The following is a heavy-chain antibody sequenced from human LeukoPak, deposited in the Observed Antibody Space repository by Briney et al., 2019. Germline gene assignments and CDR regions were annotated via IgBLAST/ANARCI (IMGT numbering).Heavy chain of an antibody. J-gene: IGHJ3*02. D-gene: IGHD2-15*01. Sequence: SANVSCTASGGTFSSYAISRVRQAPGHGLEWMGGIIPIFGTANYAQKFQGRVTITTDESTSTAYMELSSLRSEATAVYYCASSSTPPQLAFDIWGQGTMVTVSS. CDR1: GGTFSSYA. CDR2: IIPIFGTA. V-gene: IGHV1-69*05. CDR3: ASSSTPPQLAFDI.